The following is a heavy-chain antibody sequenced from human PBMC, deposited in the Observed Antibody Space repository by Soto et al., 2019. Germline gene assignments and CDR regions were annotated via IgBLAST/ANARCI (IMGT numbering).Heavy chain of an antibody. V-gene: IGHV6-1*01. CDR2: TYYRSEWYN. CDR1: GDSISSTTAA. Sequence: PSQTLSLTCAISGDSISSTTAAWNWIRQSPSRGLEWLGGTYYRSEWYNDYAEAVKSRITISPDTSKNHFSLQLNSVTPEDSAVYYCVRDINSFDPWGQGTLVTVSS. J-gene: IGHJ5*02. CDR3: VRDINSFDP.